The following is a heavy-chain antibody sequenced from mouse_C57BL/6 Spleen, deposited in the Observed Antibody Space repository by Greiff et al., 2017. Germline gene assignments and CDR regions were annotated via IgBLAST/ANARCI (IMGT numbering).Heavy chain of an antibody. J-gene: IGHJ2*01. CDR1: GFTFSSYA. CDR3: ARDDGYCPNY. V-gene: IGHV5-4*01. D-gene: IGHD2-3*01. CDR2: ISDGGSYT. Sequence: EVKLQESGGGLVKPGGSLKLSCAASGFTFSSYAMSWVRQTPEKRLEWVATISDGGSYTYYPDNVKGRFTISRDNAKNNLYLQMSHLKSEDTAMYYCARDDGYCPNYWGQGTTLTVSS.